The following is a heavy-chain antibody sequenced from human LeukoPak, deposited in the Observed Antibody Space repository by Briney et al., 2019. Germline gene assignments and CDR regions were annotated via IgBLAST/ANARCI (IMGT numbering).Heavy chain of an antibody. D-gene: IGHD1-1*01. V-gene: IGHV1-8*01. J-gene: IGHJ4*02. CDR2: MNPNSGNT. CDR3: ARRGTGQIDY. CDR1: GYTFTSYD. Sequence: GASVKVSCKASGYTFTSYDINWVRQATGQGLEWMGWMNPNSGNTGYAQQFQGRVTITRNTSISTAYMDLSSLRSEDTAVYYCARRGTGQIDYWGQGTLVTVSS.